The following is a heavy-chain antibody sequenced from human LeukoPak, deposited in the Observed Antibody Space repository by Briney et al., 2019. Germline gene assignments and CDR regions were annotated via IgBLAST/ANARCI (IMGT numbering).Heavy chain of an antibody. D-gene: IGHD3-9*01. Sequence: SETLSLTCTVSGGSFSSGSCYWSWIRQPAGKGLEWIGRIYTSGSTNYNPSLKSRVTISVDTSKNQFSLKLSSVTAADTAVYYCATHILTGYYDAFDIWGQGTMVTVSS. V-gene: IGHV4-61*02. CDR3: ATHILTGYYDAFDI. CDR1: GGSFSSGSCY. CDR2: IYTSGST. J-gene: IGHJ3*02.